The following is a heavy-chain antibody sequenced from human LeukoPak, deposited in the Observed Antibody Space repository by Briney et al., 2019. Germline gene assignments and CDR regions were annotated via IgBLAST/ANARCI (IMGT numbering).Heavy chain of an antibody. CDR1: GDSISNSKW. CDR2: VHHTGRT. D-gene: IGHD4-11*01. CDR3: ARDATTVPSFDY. Sequence: SETLSLTCAVFGDSISNSKWWNWVRQSPGKGLEWLGEVHHTGRTDYNPSLKSRVTISVDMSNNQFSLKLKYVTAADTAVYYCARDATTVPSFDYWGQGILVTVSS. J-gene: IGHJ4*02. V-gene: IGHV4-4*02.